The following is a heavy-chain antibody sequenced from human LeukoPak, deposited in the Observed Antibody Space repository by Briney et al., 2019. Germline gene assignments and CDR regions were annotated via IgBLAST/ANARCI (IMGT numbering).Heavy chain of an antibody. V-gene: IGHV3-11*01. D-gene: IGHD2-2*01. CDR1: GFTFSDYY. CDR3: ARVPVDMIYIDY. CDR2: ISSSDSTI. J-gene: IGHJ4*02. Sequence: GGSLRLSCAASGFTFSDYYMSWIRQAPGKGLEWVSYISSSDSTIYYADSVKGRFTISRDNAKNSLYLQMNSLRAEDTAVYYCARVPVDMIYIDYWGQGTLVTVSS.